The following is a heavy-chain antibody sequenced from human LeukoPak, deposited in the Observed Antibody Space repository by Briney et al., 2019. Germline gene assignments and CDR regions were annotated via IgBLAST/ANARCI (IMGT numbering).Heavy chain of an antibody. CDR3: ARESITIFGVVIGRYFDY. J-gene: IGHJ4*02. D-gene: IGHD3-3*01. Sequence: SETLSLTCTVSGGSISSGSYYWSWIRQPAGKGLEWIGRIYTSGCTNYNPSLKSRVTISVDTSKNQFSLKLSSVTAADTAVYYCARESITIFGVVIGRYFDYWGQGTLVTVSS. V-gene: IGHV4-61*02. CDR2: IYTSGCT. CDR1: GGSISSGSYY.